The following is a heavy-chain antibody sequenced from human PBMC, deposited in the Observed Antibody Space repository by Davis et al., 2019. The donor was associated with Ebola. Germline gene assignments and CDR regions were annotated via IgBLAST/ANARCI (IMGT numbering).Heavy chain of an antibody. Sequence: PGGSLRLSCAASGFTFSSYWMHWVRQAPGKGLVWVSRINRDGSSTNYADSVKGRFTISRDNAKNTLYLQMNSLRAEDTAVYYCARDGKYYDFWSGYYPDWGQGTLVTVSS. D-gene: IGHD3-3*01. CDR2: INRDGSST. CDR1: GFTFSSYW. CDR3: ARDGKYYDFWSGYYPD. V-gene: IGHV3-74*01. J-gene: IGHJ4*02.